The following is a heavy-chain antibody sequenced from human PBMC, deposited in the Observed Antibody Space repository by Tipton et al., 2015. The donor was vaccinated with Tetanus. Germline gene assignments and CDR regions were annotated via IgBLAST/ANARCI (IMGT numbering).Heavy chain of an antibody. D-gene: IGHD2-2*01. V-gene: IGHV3-53*01. CDR2: IYSGGST. CDR1: GFTVSSNY. CDR3: ARVTHCSSTSCPLYSSSWYPFDY. J-gene: IGHJ4*02. Sequence: SLRLSCAASGFTVSSNYMSWVRQAPGKGLEWVSVIYSGGSTYYADSVKGRFTISRDNSKNTLYLQMNSLRAEDTAVYYCARVTHCSSTSCPLYSSSWYPFDYWGQGTLVTVSS.